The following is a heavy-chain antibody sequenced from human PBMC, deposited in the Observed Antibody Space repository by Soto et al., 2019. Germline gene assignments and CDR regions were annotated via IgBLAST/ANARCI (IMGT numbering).Heavy chain of an antibody. CDR2: IYPGDSDA. D-gene: IGHD2-15*01. CDR3: ARVGCSGGNCYPSDVLHD. CDR1: GYTFSSYW. J-gene: IGHJ4*02. V-gene: IGHV5-51*01. Sequence: PGESLKISCKGSGYTFSSYWIGWVRQVPGKGLEWMGIIYPGDSDARYSPSFQGQVTISADKSLTTAYMQWNSLRASDSGIYYCARVGCSGGNCYPSDVLHDWGQGTQVTVSS.